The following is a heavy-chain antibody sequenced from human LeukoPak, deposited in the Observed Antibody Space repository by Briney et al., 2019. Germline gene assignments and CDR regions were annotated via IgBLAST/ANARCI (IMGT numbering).Heavy chain of an antibody. Sequence: PGGSLRLSCAASGFTFSSYGMHWVRQAPGKGLEWVAFIRYDGSNKYYADSVKGRFTISRDNSKNTLYLQMNSLRAEDTAVYYCAKGTYCSGGSCYSLLLDYWGQGTLVTVSS. CDR1: GFTFSSYG. CDR2: IRYDGSNK. CDR3: AKGTYCSGGSCYSLLLDY. J-gene: IGHJ4*02. V-gene: IGHV3-30*02. D-gene: IGHD2-15*01.